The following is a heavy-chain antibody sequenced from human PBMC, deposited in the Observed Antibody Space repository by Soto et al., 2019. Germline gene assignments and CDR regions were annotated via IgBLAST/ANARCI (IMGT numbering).Heavy chain of an antibody. D-gene: IGHD3-16*01. J-gene: IGHJ6*03. CDR2: IKQGGSEK. CDR3: GKGSDYVLKGTPFRKVQYYSYYMDV. V-gene: IGHV3-7*03. Sequence: GGSLRLSCAASGFTFSSYWMSWVRQAPGKGLEWVANIKQGGSEKYYVDSVKGGFTISRDNAKNTLYLQMNSLRAEDTAVYYCGKGSDYVLKGTPFRKVQYYSYYMDVWAKGTTVTVSS. CDR1: GFTFSSYW.